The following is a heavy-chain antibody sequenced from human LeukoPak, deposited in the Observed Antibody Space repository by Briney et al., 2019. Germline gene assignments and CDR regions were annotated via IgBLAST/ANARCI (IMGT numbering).Heavy chain of an antibody. CDR2: INPNSGGT. CDR3: ARGPLHTDWFDP. J-gene: IGHJ5*02. D-gene: IGHD4-17*01. V-gene: IGHV1-2*02. Sequence: ASVKVSCKASGYTFTSYGISWVRQAPGQGLEWMGWINPNSGGTNYAQKFQGRVTMTRDTSISTAYMELSRLRSDDTAVYYCARGPLHTDWFDPWGQGTLVTVSS. CDR1: GYTFTSYG.